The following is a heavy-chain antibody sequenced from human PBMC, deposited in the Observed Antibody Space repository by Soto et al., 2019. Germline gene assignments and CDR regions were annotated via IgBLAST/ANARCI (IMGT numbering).Heavy chain of an antibody. V-gene: IGHV3-30*18. Sequence: ESGGGVVQPGRSLRLSCAASGFTFSSYGMHWVRQAPGKGLEWVAVISYDGSNKYYADSVKGRFTISRDNSKNTLYLQMNSLRAEDTAVYYCAKSPAISVVVVAENYYMDVWGKGTTVTVSS. CDR1: GFTFSSYG. J-gene: IGHJ6*03. CDR3: AKSPAISVVVVAENYYMDV. D-gene: IGHD2-15*01. CDR2: ISYDGSNK.